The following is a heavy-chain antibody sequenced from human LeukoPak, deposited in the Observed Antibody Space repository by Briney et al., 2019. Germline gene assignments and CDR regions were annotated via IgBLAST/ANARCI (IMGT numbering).Heavy chain of an antibody. V-gene: IGHV1-18*04. J-gene: IGHJ3*02. D-gene: IGHD2-21*02. Sequence: ASVKVSCKASGYTFTSYGISWVRQAPGQGLEWMGWISTYNGNTNYAQKLQGRVTMTTDTSTSTAYMELRSLRSDDTAVYYCARDLGLAYCGGDCYSEDAFDIWGQGTMVTVSS. CDR1: GYTFTSYG. CDR2: ISTYNGNT. CDR3: ARDLGLAYCGGDCYSEDAFDI.